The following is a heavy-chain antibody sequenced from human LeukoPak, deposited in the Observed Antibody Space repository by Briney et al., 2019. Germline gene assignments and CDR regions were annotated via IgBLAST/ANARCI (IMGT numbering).Heavy chain of an antibody. CDR2: IYYTGTA. CDR3: ARDLGSAYYFDY. V-gene: IGHV4-39*07. D-gene: IGHD7-27*01. Sequence: SETLSLTCSVSGASISSRTYYWAWIRQPPGKGLEWIGSIYYTGTAYYSPSLKSRVTISIDTSKNQFFLNLRSVTAADTAVYYCARDLGSAYYFDYWGQGTLVTVSS. CDR1: GASISSRTYY. J-gene: IGHJ4*02.